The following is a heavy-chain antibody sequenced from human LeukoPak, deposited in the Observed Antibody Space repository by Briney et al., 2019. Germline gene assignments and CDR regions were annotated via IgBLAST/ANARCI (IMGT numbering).Heavy chain of an antibody. D-gene: IGHD3-10*01. Sequence: GGSLRLSCAASGFTVSSNYMSWVRQAPGKGLEWVSVIYSGGSTYYADSVKGRFTISRDNAKNSLYLQMNSLRPEDTAFYYCAKDISPGSGKFYFFDSWGQGSLVTVSS. J-gene: IGHJ4*02. CDR1: GFTVSSNY. V-gene: IGHV3-53*05. CDR3: AKDISPGSGKFYFFDS. CDR2: IYSGGST.